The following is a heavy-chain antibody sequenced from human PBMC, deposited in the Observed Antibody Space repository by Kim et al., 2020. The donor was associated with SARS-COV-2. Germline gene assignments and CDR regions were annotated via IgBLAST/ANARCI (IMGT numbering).Heavy chain of an antibody. CDR2: ISGSGGST. D-gene: IGHD2-15*01. Sequence: GGSLRLSCAASGFTFSSYAMSWVRQAPGKGLEWVSAISGSGGSTYYADSVKGRFTISRDNSKNTLYLQMNSLRAEDTAVYYCAQSRGYCSGGSCRGGYYDSSGYGFDYWGQGTLVTVSS. J-gene: IGHJ4*02. CDR3: AQSRGYCSGGSCRGGYYDSSGYGFDY. V-gene: IGHV3-23*01. CDR1: GFTFSSYA.